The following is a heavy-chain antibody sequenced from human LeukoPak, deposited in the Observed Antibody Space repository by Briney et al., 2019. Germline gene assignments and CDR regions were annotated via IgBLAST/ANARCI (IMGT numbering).Heavy chain of an antibody. Sequence: GGSLRLSCAASGFTFDDYAMHWVRQAPGKGLEWVSGISWNSGSIGYADSVKGRFTISSDNAKNSLYLQMNSLRAEDTALYYCAKDITFGTVTTGYFQHWGQGTLVTVSS. D-gene: IGHD4-17*01. J-gene: IGHJ1*01. CDR3: AKDITFGTVTTGYFQH. CDR2: ISWNSGSI. V-gene: IGHV3-9*01. CDR1: GFTFDDYA.